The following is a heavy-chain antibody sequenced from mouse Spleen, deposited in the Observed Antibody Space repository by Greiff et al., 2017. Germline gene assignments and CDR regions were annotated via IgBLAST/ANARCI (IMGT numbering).Heavy chain of an antibody. Sequence: VQLQQPGAELVKPGASVKMSCKASGYTFTSYWINWVKQRPGQGLEWIGDIYPGGGITNYNEKFKSKATLTLDTSSSTAYMQLSSLTSEDSAVYYCSRGESAMDYWGQGTSVTVSS. V-gene: IGHV1-55*01. CDR3: SRGESAMDY. CDR2: IYPGGGIT. J-gene: IGHJ4*01. CDR1: GYTFTSYW.